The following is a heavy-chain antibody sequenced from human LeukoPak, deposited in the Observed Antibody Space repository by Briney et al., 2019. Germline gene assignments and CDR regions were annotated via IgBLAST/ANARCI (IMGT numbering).Heavy chain of an antibody. Sequence: HRASVKVSCKASGGTFSSYAISWVRQAPGQGLEWMGGIIPIFGTANYAQKFQGRVTITADESTSTAYMELSSLRSEDTAVYYCAIGKKTVVDTPTVSLHYWGQGTLVTVSS. CDR3: AIGKKTVVDTPTVSLHY. D-gene: IGHD2-21*01. CDR1: GGTFSSYA. V-gene: IGHV1-69*13. CDR2: IIPIFGTA. J-gene: IGHJ4*02.